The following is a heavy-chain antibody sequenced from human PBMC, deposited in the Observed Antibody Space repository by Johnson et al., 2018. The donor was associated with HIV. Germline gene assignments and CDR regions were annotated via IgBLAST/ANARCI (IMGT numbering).Heavy chain of an antibody. D-gene: IGHD3-22*01. CDR1: GFTFSSYD. V-gene: IGHV3-13*01. CDR2: IGTAGDT. CDR3: ARCRNDYDSSGSDAFDI. J-gene: IGHJ3*02. Sequence: VQLVESGGGLVQPAGSLRLSCAASGFTFSSYDMHWVRQATGKGLEWVSAIGTAGDTYYPGSVKGRFTISRENAKNSLYLQMNSLRAGDTAVYYCARCRNDYDSSGSDAFDIWGQGTMVTVSS.